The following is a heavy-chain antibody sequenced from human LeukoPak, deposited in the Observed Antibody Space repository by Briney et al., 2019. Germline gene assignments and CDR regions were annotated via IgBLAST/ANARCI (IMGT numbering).Heavy chain of an antibody. Sequence: GGSLRLSCAASGFTFDDYAMHWVRHAPGKGLEWVSGISWNSGSIGYADSVKGRFTISRDNAKNSLYLQMNSLRAEDTALYYCAKDSTGTTYALDYWGQGTLVTVSS. V-gene: IGHV3-9*01. CDR1: GFTFDDYA. CDR2: ISWNSGSI. J-gene: IGHJ4*02. D-gene: IGHD1-1*01. CDR3: AKDSTGTTYALDY.